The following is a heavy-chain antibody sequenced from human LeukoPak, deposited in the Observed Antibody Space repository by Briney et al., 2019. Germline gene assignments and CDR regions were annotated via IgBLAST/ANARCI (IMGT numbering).Heavy chain of an antibody. CDR1: GGSIGSGGNC. D-gene: IGHD2-2*01. J-gene: IGHJ4*02. CDR3: ASSRSSTSFDC. CDR2: IYYSGST. V-gene: IGHV4-31*03. Sequence: SETLSLTCTVSGGSIGSGGNCWSWIRQHPGKGLEWIGYIYYSGSTYYNPSLKSRVTISVDTSKNQFSLKLSSVTAADTAVYYCASSRSSTSFDCWGQGTLVTVSS.